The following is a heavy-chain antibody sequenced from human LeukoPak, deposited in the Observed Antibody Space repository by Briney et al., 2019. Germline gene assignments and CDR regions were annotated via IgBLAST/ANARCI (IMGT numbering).Heavy chain of an antibody. CDR2: IDPTDSYT. V-gene: IGHV5-10-1*01. CDR1: GYRFTSYW. CDR3: ARQRALSWFDP. J-gene: IGHJ5*02. D-gene: IGHD6-25*01. Sequence: GESLKISCKCSGYRFTSYWISWVRQMPGKGLEWMGRIDPTDSYTNYSPSFQGHVTISVDKSVTTAYLQWNSLKASDTAIYYCARQRALSWFDPWGQGTLVTVSS.